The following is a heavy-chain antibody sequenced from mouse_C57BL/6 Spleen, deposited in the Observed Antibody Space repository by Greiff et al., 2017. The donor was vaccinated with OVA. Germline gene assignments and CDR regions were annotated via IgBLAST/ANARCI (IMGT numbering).Heavy chain of an antibody. CDR1: GYSFTGYF. D-gene: IGHD1-1*01. V-gene: IGHV1-20*01. Sequence: VQLKQSGPELVKPGDSVKISCKASGYSFTGYFMNWVMQSHGKSLEWIGRINPYNGDTFYNQKFKGKATLTVDKSSSTAHMELRSLTSEDSAVYYCARSGGITTVPDYWGQGTSVTVSS. CDR3: ARSGGITTVPDY. J-gene: IGHJ4*01. CDR2: INPYNGDT.